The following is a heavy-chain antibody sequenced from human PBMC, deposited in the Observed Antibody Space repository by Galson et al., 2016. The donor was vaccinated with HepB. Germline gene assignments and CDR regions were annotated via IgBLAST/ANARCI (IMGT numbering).Heavy chain of an antibody. D-gene: IGHD3-10*01. CDR3: AKGYGYFDY. V-gene: IGHV3-23*01. CDR2: ISGSGGST. Sequence: SLRLSCAASGFTFSNYAMSWVRQAPGKGLEWVSVISGSGGSTYYADSVKGRFTISRDNAKNTLYLQMNSLRAEDTAIYYCAKGYGYFDYWGQGTLVTVSS. J-gene: IGHJ4*02. CDR1: GFTFSNYA.